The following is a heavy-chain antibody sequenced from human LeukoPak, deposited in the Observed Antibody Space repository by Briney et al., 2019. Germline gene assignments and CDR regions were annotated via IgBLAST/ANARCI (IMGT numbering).Heavy chain of an antibody. CDR2: IIGDGSLI. CDR3: ARRNPSCYGRQCYYYMDV. V-gene: IGHV3-74*01. CDR1: GFTYSSSW. J-gene: IGHJ6*03. D-gene: IGHD2-2*01. Sequence: GGSLRLSGAASGFTYSSSWMHWVRQVPGKGLVWVSCIIGDGSLIHYADSVKGRFTISRDNAKNTLYLQMNSLRADDTAVYYCARRNPSCYGRQCYYYMDVWGKGTPVTVSS.